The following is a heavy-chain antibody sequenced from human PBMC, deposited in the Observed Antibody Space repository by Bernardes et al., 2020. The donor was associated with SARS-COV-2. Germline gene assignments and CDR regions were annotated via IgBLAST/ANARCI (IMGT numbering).Heavy chain of an antibody. Sequence: SETLSLTCTVSGGSISSYYWSWIRQPPGGGLEWIGYIYYTGSTNYNPSLKSRVTISVDTSKNQFSLKLYSVTAADTAVYYCARGGDSNPYYHMDVWGKGTTVTVSS. V-gene: IGHV4-59*08. J-gene: IGHJ6*03. D-gene: IGHD3-16*01. CDR3: ARGGDSNPYYHMDV. CDR1: GGSISSYY. CDR2: IYYTGST.